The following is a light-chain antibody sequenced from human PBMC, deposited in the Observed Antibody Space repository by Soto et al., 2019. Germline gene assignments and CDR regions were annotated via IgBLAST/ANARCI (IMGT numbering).Light chain of an antibody. CDR2: GAS. V-gene: IGKV3-15*01. CDR1: QSVSTN. CDR3: HHYNNWPFT. Sequence: IVMTQSPATLSVSPGERATLSCRASQSVSTNLAWYQQKPGQPPSLVVYGASARATGIPARFSGSGSGTEFTLTISSLQSEDFAVYYCHHYNNWPFTFGQGTKLEIK. J-gene: IGKJ2*01.